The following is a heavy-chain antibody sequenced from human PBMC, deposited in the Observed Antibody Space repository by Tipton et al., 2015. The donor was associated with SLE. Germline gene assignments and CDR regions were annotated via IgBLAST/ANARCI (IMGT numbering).Heavy chain of an antibody. Sequence: TLSLTCAVYGESFNGYFWTWIRQPPGKGLEWIAEIIHSGVTNYNPSLRSRVTISLDMSKKQVSLTLSSVTAADTAVYYCARVAPTEVFDYWGQGTLVTVSS. CDR2: IIHSGVT. D-gene: IGHD1-1*01. CDR1: GESFNGYF. CDR3: ARVAPTEVFDY. J-gene: IGHJ4*02. V-gene: IGHV4-34*12.